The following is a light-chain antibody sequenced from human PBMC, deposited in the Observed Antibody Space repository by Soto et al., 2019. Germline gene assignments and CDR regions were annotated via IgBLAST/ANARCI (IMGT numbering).Light chain of an antibody. CDR3: ASSTSDSLYV. Sequence: QSALTQPASVSGSPGQSITISCTGTSSDVGGNKDVSWYQQYPGKVPKLLINKVTNRPSGVSYRFSGSKSGNTASLTISALLAEDEADYFCASSTSDSLYVFGTGTKVTVL. CDR1: SSDVGGNKD. V-gene: IGLV2-14*01. CDR2: KVT. J-gene: IGLJ1*01.